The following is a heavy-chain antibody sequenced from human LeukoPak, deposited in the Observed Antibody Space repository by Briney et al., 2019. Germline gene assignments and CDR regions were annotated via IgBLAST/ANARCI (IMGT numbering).Heavy chain of an antibody. CDR3: ACGEEYIGGIFDY. J-gene: IGHJ4*02. D-gene: IGHD6-6*01. CDR1: GASISTYY. Sequence: SETLSLTCTVSGASISTYYWSWIRQPPGKGLEWIGYIYYSGSTNYNPSLKSRVTISVDTSKNQFSLKLTSVTAADTAMYYCACGEEYIGGIFDYWGQGTLVTVFS. CDR2: IYYSGST. V-gene: IGHV4-59*01.